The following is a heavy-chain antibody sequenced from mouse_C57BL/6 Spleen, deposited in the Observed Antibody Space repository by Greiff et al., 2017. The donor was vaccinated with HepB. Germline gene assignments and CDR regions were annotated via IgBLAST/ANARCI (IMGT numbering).Heavy chain of an antibody. V-gene: IGHV1-26*01. Sequence: EVQLQQSGPELVKPGASVKISCKASGYTFTDYYMNWVKQSHGKSLEWIGDINPNNGGTSYNQKFKGKATLTVDKSSSTAYIELRSQTSEDSAVYYGARDGSSFTWDYDDWGQGTTLTVSS. J-gene: IGHJ2*01. CDR1: GYTFTDYY. CDR2: INPNNGGT. CDR3: ARDGSSFTWDYDD. D-gene: IGHD1-1*01.